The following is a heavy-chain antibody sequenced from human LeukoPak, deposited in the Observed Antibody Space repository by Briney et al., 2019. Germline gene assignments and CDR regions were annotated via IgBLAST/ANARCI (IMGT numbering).Heavy chain of an antibody. J-gene: IGHJ4*02. V-gene: IGHV1-2*06. CDR1: GYTFTGYY. Sequence: GASVKVSCKASGYTFTGYYMHLVRQAPGQGLEWMGRINPNSGGTNYAQKFQGRVTMTRDTSISTAYMELSRLRSDDTAVYYCARGPLIVVVTDRFDYWGQGTLVTVSS. D-gene: IGHD2-21*02. CDR2: INPNSGGT. CDR3: ARGPLIVVVTDRFDY.